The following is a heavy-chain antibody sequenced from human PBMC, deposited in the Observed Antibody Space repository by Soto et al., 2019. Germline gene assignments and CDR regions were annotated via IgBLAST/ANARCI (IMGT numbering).Heavy chain of an antibody. Sequence: ASVKVSCKVSGYTLTELAIQWLRQSPGKGLEWMGGFDPEDGETFYAQEFQGRVTMTEDKSTDTAYMELRSLRSEDTAVYYCAGGYCTGTSCHDYDNWGQGTLVTVSS. CDR3: AGGYCTGTSCHDYDN. V-gene: IGHV1-24*01. CDR1: GYTLTELA. J-gene: IGHJ4*02. D-gene: IGHD2-8*01. CDR2: FDPEDGET.